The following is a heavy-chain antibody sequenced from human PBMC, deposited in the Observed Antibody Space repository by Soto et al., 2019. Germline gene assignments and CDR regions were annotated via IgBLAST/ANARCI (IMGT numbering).Heavy chain of an antibody. J-gene: IGHJ4*02. V-gene: IGHV3-7*01. Sequence: EVQLVDSGGDLVQPGESLRLSCAASGFPFSSYWMSWVRQAPGKGLEWMANIKPDGSEKYYVDSVKGRFTISRDNAKTSVYLQMNSLRAEDSALYFCVRGGYFFNDWGQGTLVTVSS. D-gene: IGHD3-22*01. CDR3: VRGGYFFND. CDR1: GFPFSSYW. CDR2: IKPDGSEK.